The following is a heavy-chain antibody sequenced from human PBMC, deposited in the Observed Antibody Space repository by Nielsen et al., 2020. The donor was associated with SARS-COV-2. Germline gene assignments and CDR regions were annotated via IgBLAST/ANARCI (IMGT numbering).Heavy chain of an antibody. CDR2: IYYSGST. J-gene: IGHJ4*02. CDR1: GGSVSSGEHY. CDR3: ARGRFYDSSGYYSDY. Sequence: SETLSLTCTVSGGSVSSGEHYWSWIRQHPGEGPEWIGSIYYSGSTHYNSSLKSRVTISVDTSKNQFSLKLTSVTAADTAVYYCARGRFYDSSGYYSDYWGQGTLVTVSS. D-gene: IGHD3-22*01. V-gene: IGHV4-61*08.